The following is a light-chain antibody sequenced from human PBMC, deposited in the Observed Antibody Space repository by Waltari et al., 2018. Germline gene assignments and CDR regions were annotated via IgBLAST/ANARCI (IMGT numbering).Light chain of an antibody. V-gene: IGKV4-1*01. Sequence: DIVMTQSPDSLAVSLGERATINCKSSQSVLYSSNNKNYLAWYQQKPGQPPKLLIYWASTRESGVPVRFSGRGSGTDFTLTISSLQAEDVAVYYCQQYYSTPPTFGQGTKLEIK. J-gene: IGKJ2*01. CDR3: QQYYSTPPT. CDR1: QSVLYSSNNKNY. CDR2: WAS.